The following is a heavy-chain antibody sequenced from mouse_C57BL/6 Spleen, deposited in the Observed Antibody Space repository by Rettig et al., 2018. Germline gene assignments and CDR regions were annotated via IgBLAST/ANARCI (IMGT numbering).Heavy chain of an antibody. J-gene: IGHJ1*03. Sequence: NNGGTIYNQKFKGKATLTVDKSSSTAYMELRSLTSEDTAVYYCARGGDYSRSYWYFDVWGTGTTVTVSS. CDR3: ARGGDYSRSYWYFDV. D-gene: IGHD2-5*01. CDR2: NNGGT. V-gene: IGHV1-18*01.